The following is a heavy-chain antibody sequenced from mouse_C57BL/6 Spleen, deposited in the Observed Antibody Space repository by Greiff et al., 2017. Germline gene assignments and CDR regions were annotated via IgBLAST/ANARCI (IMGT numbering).Heavy chain of an antibody. D-gene: IGHD2-5*01. CDR3: ARGYSNYAMDY. Sequence: QVQLQQSGPELVKPGASVKISCKASGYAFSSSWMNWVKQRPGKGLEWIGRIYPGDGDTNSNGKFKGKATLTADKSSSTAYMQLSSLTSEDSAVYFCARGYSNYAMDYWGQGTSVTVSS. J-gene: IGHJ4*01. CDR1: GYAFSSSW. V-gene: IGHV1-82*01. CDR2: IYPGDGDT.